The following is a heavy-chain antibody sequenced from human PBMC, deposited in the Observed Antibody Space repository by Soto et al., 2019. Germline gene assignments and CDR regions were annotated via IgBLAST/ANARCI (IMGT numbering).Heavy chain of an antibody. CDR1: GGSISSYY. Sequence: QVQLQESGPGLVKPSETLSLTCTVSGGSISSYYGSWIRQPPGKGLEWIGYIYYSGSTNYNPSLKSRVTISVDTSKNQFSLKLSSVTAADTAVYYCARGVQLWLPQIIDYGDYNNWFDPWGQGTLVTVSS. D-gene: IGHD4-17*01. CDR2: IYYSGST. V-gene: IGHV4-59*01. J-gene: IGHJ5*02. CDR3: ARGVQLWLPQIIDYGDYNNWFDP.